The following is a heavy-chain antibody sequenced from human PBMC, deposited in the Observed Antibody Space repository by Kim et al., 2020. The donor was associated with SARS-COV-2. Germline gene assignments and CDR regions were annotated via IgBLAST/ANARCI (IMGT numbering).Heavy chain of an antibody. Sequence: ASVKVSCKVSGYTLTELSMHWVRQAPGKGLEWMGCFDPDDGETIYAQKFQGRVTMTGDTSTDTAYMELSSLRSEDTAVYYCATSITICGGFDPWGQGTLVTVST. CDR1: GYTLTELS. CDR2: FDPDDGET. CDR3: ATSITICGGFDP. D-gene: IGHD3-3*01. V-gene: IGHV1-24*01. J-gene: IGHJ5*02.